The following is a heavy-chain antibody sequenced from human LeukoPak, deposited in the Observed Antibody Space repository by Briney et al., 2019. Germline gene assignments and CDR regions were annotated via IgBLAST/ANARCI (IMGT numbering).Heavy chain of an antibody. D-gene: IGHD5-12*01. J-gene: IGHJ4*02. CDR2: INSDGINT. Sequence: GGSLRLSCAASGFTFSNYWMHWVRQAPGKGLVWVSRINSDGINTSYADSVKGRFTISRDNAKNTLNLQMNSLRAEDTAVYYCARRRATTAEDYWGQGTLVAVSS. V-gene: IGHV3-74*01. CDR1: GFTFSNYW. CDR3: ARRRATTAEDY.